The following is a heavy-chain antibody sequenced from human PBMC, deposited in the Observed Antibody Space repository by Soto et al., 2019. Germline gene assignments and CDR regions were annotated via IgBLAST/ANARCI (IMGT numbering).Heavy chain of an antibody. J-gene: IGHJ4*02. Sequence: GASVKVSCKASGGTFSSYAISWVRQAPGQGLEWMGGIIPIFGTANYAQKFQGRVTTTADESTSTAYMELSSLRSEDTAVYYCAREGELYFDYWGQGTLVTVSS. V-gene: IGHV1-69*13. CDR2: IIPIFGTA. CDR3: AREGELYFDY. CDR1: GGTFSSYA. D-gene: IGHD1-26*01.